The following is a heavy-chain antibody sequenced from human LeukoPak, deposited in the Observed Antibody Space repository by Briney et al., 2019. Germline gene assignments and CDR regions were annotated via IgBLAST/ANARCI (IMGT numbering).Heavy chain of an antibody. J-gene: IGHJ5*02. Sequence: PSQTLSLTCTVSGGSISSGSYYWSWIRQPAGKGLEWIGRIYTSGSTNYNPSLKSRVTISVDTSKNQFSLKLSSVTAADTAVYYCARQNYYGSGSRTPCRFDPWGQGTLVTVSS. CDR2: IYTSGST. CDR1: GGSISSGSYY. CDR3: ARQNYYGSGSRTPCRFDP. V-gene: IGHV4-61*02. D-gene: IGHD3-10*01.